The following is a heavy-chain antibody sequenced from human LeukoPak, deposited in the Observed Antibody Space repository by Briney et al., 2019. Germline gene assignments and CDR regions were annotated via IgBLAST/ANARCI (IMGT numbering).Heavy chain of an antibody. CDR1: GGSISRGDYY. J-gene: IGHJ4*02. CDR3: ASSYGGEIQGDY. Sequence: TLSLTCTVSGGSISRGDYYWSWIRQPPGKGLEWIGYIYYSGSTYYNPSRKSRVTISVHTSKNQFSLKLSSVTAADTAVYYCASSYGGEIQGDYWGQGTLVTVSS. D-gene: IGHD4/OR15-4a*01. V-gene: IGHV4-30-4*01. CDR2: IYYSGST.